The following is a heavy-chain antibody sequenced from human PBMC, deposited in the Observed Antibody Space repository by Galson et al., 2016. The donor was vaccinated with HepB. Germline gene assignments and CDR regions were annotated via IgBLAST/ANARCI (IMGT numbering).Heavy chain of an antibody. CDR2: IYSGGSK. J-gene: IGHJ5*02. CDR1: GFTVSSNY. CDR3: AREKGYCSGGSCENWFDP. V-gene: IGHV3-53*01. Sequence: SLRLSCAASGFTVSSNYMSWVRQAPGKGLEWVSAIYSGGSKYYADSVKGRFTISRDNSKNTLYLQMNSLRAEDTAVYYCAREKGYCSGGSCENWFDPWGQGTLVTVSS. D-gene: IGHD2-15*01.